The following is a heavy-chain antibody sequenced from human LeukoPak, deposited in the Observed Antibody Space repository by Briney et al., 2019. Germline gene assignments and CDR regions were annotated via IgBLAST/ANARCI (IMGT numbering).Heavy chain of an antibody. Sequence: PSETLSLTCTVSGYSISSGYYWGWIRQPPGKGLEWIGSIYHSGSTYYNPSLKSRVTISVDTSKNQFSLKLRSVTAADTAVYYCARDRLSPMSGGSGSDFWGQGTLVTVSS. CDR2: IYHSGST. CDR1: GYSISSGYY. CDR3: ARDRLSPMSGGSGSDF. V-gene: IGHV4-38-2*02. D-gene: IGHD3-10*02. J-gene: IGHJ4*02.